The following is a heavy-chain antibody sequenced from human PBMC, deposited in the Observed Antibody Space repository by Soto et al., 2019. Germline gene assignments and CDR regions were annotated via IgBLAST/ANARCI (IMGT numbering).Heavy chain of an antibody. CDR3: VRRPDYDSSGYPLYWYLDL. Sequence: PGGSLRLSCAASGFTFSNSDMNWVRQAPGKGLEWVSGVSWNGSRTHYADSVKGRFIISRDNSRNFLYQQMNSLRPEDMAVYYCVRRPDYDSSGYPLYWYLDLWGRGTLVTVYS. D-gene: IGHD3-22*01. CDR1: GFTFSNSD. CDR2: VSWNGSRT. J-gene: IGHJ2*01. V-gene: IGHV3-35*01.